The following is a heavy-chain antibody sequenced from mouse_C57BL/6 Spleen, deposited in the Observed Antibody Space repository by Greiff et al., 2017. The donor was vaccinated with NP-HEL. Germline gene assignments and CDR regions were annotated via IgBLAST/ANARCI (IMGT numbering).Heavy chain of an antibody. CDR2: IWTGGGT. D-gene: IGHD2-4*01. J-gene: IGHJ2*01. CDR3: ARNGAYDYDDYFDY. V-gene: IGHV2-9-1*01. Sequence: VMLVESGPGLVAPSQSLSITCTVSGFSLTSYAISWVRQPPGKGLEWLGVIWTGGGTNYNSALKSRLSISKDNSKSQVFLKMNSLQTDDTARYYCARNGAYDYDDYFDYWGQGTTLTVSS. CDR1: GFSLTSYA.